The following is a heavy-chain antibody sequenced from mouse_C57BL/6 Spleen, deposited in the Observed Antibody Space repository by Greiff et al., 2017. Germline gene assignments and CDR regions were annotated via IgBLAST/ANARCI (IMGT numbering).Heavy chain of an antibody. D-gene: IGHD2-3*01. J-gene: IGHJ2*01. CDR3: ARGSYDGYYLYYFDD. V-gene: IGHV3-6*01. CDR2: ISYDGSN. CDR1: GYSITSGYY. Sequence: DVQLQESGPGLVKPSQSLSLTCSVTGYSITSGYYWNWIRQFPGNKLEWMGYISYDGSNNYNPSLKNRISITRDTSTNQFFLKLNSVTTEDTATYYCARGSYDGYYLYYFDDWGQGTTRTVSS.